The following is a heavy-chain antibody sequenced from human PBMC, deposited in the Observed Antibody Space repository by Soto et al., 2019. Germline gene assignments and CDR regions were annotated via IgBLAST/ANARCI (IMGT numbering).Heavy chain of an antibody. CDR2: IYHAGNT. V-gene: IGHV4-39*01. Sequence: QLQLQESGPGLVRPSETLSLTCTVSGGSISGTTYNWGWIRQPPGKGLEWIGNIYHAGNTHYNPSLKSRVTISADTSTNQFSLKLSSVTAADTALYYCAKWGSAATIPDAFDIWGQGTMVTVSS. J-gene: IGHJ3*02. CDR1: GGSISGTTYN. D-gene: IGHD5-12*01. CDR3: AKWGSAATIPDAFDI.